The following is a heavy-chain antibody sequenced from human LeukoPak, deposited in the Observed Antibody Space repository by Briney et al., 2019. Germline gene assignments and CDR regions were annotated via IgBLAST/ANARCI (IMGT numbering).Heavy chain of an antibody. V-gene: IGHV3-48*02. CDR2: ISSSSSTI. CDR1: GFTFSSYS. J-gene: IGHJ4*02. CDR3: AREDYDILTGYQDFDY. Sequence: GGSLRLSCAASGFTFSSYSINWVRQAPGKGLEWVSYISSSSSTIYYADSVKGRFTISRDNAKNSLYLQMNSLRDEDTAVYYCAREDYDILTGYQDFDYWGQGTLVTVSS. D-gene: IGHD3-9*01.